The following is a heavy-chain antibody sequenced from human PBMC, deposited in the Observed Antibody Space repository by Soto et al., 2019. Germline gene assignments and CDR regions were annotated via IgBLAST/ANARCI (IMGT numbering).Heavy chain of an antibody. V-gene: IGHV4-34*01. CDR3: ARGLLPWFFDL. J-gene: IGHJ2*01. Sequence: QVQLQQWGAGLWKPSETLSLTCAVYGGSFSDYYWTWIRQPPGKGLEWIGEIYHTGSTNYNPSLKSRGTITGDTSKTQFSLRLSSVTAADTAVYYCARGLLPWFFDLWGPGTLVTVSS. CDR1: GGSFSDYY. CDR2: IYHTGST.